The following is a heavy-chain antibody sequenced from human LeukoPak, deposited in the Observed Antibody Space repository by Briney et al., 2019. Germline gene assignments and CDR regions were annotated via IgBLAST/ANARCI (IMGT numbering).Heavy chain of an antibody. CDR3: AKGRYSSSWYPTYNWFDP. CDR1: GGTFSSYA. D-gene: IGHD6-13*01. Sequence: SVKVSCKASGGTFSSYAISWVRQAPGQGLEWMGGIIPIFGTANYAQKFQGRVTITADESTSTAYMELSSLRAEDTAVYYCAKGRYSSSWYPTYNWFDPWGQGTLVTVSS. J-gene: IGHJ5*02. CDR2: IIPIFGTA. V-gene: IGHV1-69*01.